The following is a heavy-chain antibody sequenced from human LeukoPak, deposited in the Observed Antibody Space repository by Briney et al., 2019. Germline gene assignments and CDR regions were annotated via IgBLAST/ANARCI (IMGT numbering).Heavy chain of an antibody. D-gene: IGHD6-25*01. J-gene: IGHJ6*03. V-gene: IGHV4-34*01. CDR3: ARVRRLPRTPHYYYYYYMDV. CDR1: GGSFSGYY. Sequence: PSETLSLTCAVYGGSFSGYYWSWIRQPPGKGLEWIGEINHSGSTNYNPSLTSRVTISVDTSKNQFSLKLSSVTAADTAVYYCARVRRLPRTPHYYYYYYMDVWGKGTTVTVSS. CDR2: INHSGST.